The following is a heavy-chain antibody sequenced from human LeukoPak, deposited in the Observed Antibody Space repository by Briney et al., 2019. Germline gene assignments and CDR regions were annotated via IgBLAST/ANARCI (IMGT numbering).Heavy chain of an antibody. CDR1: GFTFSDYY. D-gene: IGHD3-10*01. CDR2: ISSSSSYT. V-gene: IGHV3-11*06. J-gene: IGHJ4*02. Sequence: TGGSLRFSCAASGFTFSDYYMSWIRQAPGKGLEWVSYISSSSSYTNYADSVKGRFTISRDNAKNSLYLQMNSLRAEDTAVYYCARDLNTMVRGVPDYWGQGTLVTVSS. CDR3: ARDLNTMVRGVPDY.